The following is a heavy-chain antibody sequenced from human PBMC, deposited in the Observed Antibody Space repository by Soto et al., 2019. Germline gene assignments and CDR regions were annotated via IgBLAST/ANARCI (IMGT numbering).Heavy chain of an antibody. CDR3: ARFKEWLLSPFDP. V-gene: IGHV4-59*01. Sequence: SETMSLTCTVSGGSISSYYWSWIRQPPGKGLEWIGYIYYSGSTNYNPSLKSRVTISVDTSKNQFSLKLSSVTAADTAVYYCARFKEWLLSPFDPWGQGTLVTVSS. D-gene: IGHD3-3*01. J-gene: IGHJ5*02. CDR1: GGSISSYY. CDR2: IYYSGST.